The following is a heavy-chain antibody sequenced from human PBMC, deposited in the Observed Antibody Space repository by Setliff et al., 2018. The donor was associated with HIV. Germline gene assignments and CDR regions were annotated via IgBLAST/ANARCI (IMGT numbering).Heavy chain of an antibody. CDR3: ARGNYYASGLDY. V-gene: IGHV4-59*01. CDR1: GGSISSYY. CDR2: IYTSGST. J-gene: IGHJ4*02. Sequence: SETLSLTCTVSGGSISSYYWSWIRQPPGEGLEWIGYIYTSGSTNYNPSLKSRVTMSIDASKNQFSLNLRSVTAADTATYYCARGNYYASGLDYWGQGTLVTVSS. D-gene: IGHD3-10*01.